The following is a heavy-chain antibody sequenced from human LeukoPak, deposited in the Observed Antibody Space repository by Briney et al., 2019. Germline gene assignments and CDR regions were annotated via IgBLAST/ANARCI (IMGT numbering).Heavy chain of an antibody. J-gene: IGHJ4*02. CDR2: ISSSSSYI. CDR1: GFTVSSYG. V-gene: IGHV3-21*01. D-gene: IGHD3-9*01. CDR3: ARDYDYDILTGYYKSGNVDY. Sequence: GGSLRLSCAASGFTVSSYGMNWVRQAPGKGLEWVSSISSSSSYIYYADSVKGRFTISRDNAKNSLYLQMNSLRAEDTAVYYCARDYDYDILTGYYKSGNVDYWGQGTLVTVSS.